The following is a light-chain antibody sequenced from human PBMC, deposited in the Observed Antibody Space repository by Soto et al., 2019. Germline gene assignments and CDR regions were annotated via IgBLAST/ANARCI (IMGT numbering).Light chain of an antibody. CDR3: KHYNSYSEA. CDR1: QTISSW. V-gene: IGKV1-5*03. Sequence: DIKLTHSPSTLSGSVGYIVTLPFRASQTISSWLAWYQQKPGKPPKLLIYKASTLKSGFPSRFSGSGSGTEFTRTISILQPDDFATYYCKHYNSYSEAFGKGPNVDIK. J-gene: IGKJ1*01. CDR2: KAS.